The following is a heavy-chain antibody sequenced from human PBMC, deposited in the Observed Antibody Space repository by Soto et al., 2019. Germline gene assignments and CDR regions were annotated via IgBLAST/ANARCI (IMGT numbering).Heavy chain of an antibody. CDR3: AIYSNYWVDY. V-gene: IGHV4-39*01. J-gene: IGHJ4*02. CDR1: GGSISSSSYY. D-gene: IGHD4-4*01. CDR2: SYYSGST. Sequence: QLQLQESGPGLVKPSETLSLTCTVSGGSISSSSYYWGWIRQPPGKGLERIGSSYYSGSTYYNPSLKSRVTISVDTSKNQFSLKLSSVTAADTAVYYCAIYSNYWVDYWGQGTLVTVSS.